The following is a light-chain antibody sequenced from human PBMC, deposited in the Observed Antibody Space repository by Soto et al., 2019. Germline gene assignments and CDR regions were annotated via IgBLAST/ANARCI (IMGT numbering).Light chain of an antibody. CDR1: QNIRSD. CDR2: DAS. V-gene: IGKV3-15*01. Sequence: EIVMSQSPATLSVSPGERATLSCRASQNIRSDLAWYQQTPGQAPRLLMYDASTRATGIPDRFSGSGSGTEFTLTISRLQSEDFAVYYCQHYNNWPPWTFGQGTKVEI. CDR3: QHYNNWPPWT. J-gene: IGKJ1*01.